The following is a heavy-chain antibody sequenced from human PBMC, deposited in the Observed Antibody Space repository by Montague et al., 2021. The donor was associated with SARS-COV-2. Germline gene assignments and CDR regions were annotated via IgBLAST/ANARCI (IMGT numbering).Heavy chain of an antibody. Sequence: SLRLSCAASGFTFSSYAMHWVRQAPGKGLEWVAVISYDGSNKYHADSVKGRFTISRDNSKNTLYLQMNSLRAEDTAVYYCARPYSGSYYGYFDYWGQGTLVTVSS. CDR1: GFTFSSYA. J-gene: IGHJ4*02. D-gene: IGHD1-26*01. CDR2: ISYDGSNK. CDR3: ARPYSGSYYGYFDY. V-gene: IGHV3-30*04.